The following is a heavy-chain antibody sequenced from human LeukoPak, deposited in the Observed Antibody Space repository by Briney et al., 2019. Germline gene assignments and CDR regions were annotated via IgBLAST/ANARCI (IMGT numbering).Heavy chain of an antibody. CDR2: IGEEKSGSWT. CDR1: GLTLSNYP. Sequence: GGSLRLSCAASGLTLSNYPMGWVRQAPVKGLEWLSAIGEEKSGSWTKSADSVKGRFTISRDNSENTLYLQMDSLTVEDTAVYYCAKAGVISGWDYWGQGVLVTVSS. CDR3: AKAGVISGWDY. D-gene: IGHD3-3*02. V-gene: IGHV3-23*01. J-gene: IGHJ4*02.